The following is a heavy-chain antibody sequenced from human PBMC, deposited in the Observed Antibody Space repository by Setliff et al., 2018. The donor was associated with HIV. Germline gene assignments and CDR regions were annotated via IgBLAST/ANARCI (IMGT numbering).Heavy chain of an antibody. CDR1: GGSISSHF. J-gene: IGHJ3*02. V-gene: IGHV4-59*11. CDR2: IYYSGST. CDR3: AREGRPRGFDI. Sequence: KASETLSLTCIVSGGSISSHFWTWIRQPPGKQLEWIGNIYYSGSTNYNPSLKSRVIISVDTSKNLFSLTLSSVTAADTAVYYCAREGRPRGFDIWGQGTMVTVSS.